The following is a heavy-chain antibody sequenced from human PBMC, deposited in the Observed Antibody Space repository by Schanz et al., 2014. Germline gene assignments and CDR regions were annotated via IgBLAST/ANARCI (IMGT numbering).Heavy chain of an antibody. J-gene: IGHJ4*02. Sequence: EVQLVESGGGLVQPGGSLRLSCAASGFTFSNYDMHWVRQAIGKGLEWVSGIGPASDPYYAGSVKGRFTISRENGNNSVYLQMNRLRAGDTAVYYCARGRRGDCRRTSCTYYFDYWGQGTLVTVSS. CDR2: IGPASDP. D-gene: IGHD2-2*01. CDR1: GFTFSNYD. V-gene: IGHV3-13*05. CDR3: ARGRRGDCRRTSCTYYFDY.